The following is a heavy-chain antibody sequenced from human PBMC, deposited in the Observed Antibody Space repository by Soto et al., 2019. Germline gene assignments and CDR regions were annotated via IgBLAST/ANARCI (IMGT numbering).Heavy chain of an antibody. V-gene: IGHV3-23*01. D-gene: IGHD1-7*01. CDR2: ISDGGGST. CDR3: ARDNWNYVSAFDI. CDR1: GFTFSSYG. Sequence: GGSLRLSCAASGFTFSSYGMSWVRQAPGKGLEWVSVISDGGGSTFYADSVKGRFTISRDNSKTTLYLQMNSLRAEDTAVYYCARDNWNYVSAFDIWGQGTMVTVSS. J-gene: IGHJ3*02.